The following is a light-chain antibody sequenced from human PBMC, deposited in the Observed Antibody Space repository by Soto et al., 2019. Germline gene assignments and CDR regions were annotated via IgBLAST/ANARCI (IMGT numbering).Light chain of an antibody. CDR3: QQLKTYPFT. J-gene: IGKJ5*01. Sequence: AIQLTQSPSSLSASVGDRVSITCRASQGISSALAWYQHKPGKAPKLLIYDASSLQSGVPSRFSGSASGTECTLTISSLQHEDFATYYCQQLKTYPFTFGQGTRLEIK. V-gene: IGKV1-13*02. CDR1: QGISSA. CDR2: DAS.